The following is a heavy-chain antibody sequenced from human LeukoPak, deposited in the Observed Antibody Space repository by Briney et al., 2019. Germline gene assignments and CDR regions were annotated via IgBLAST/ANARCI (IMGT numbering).Heavy chain of an antibody. V-gene: IGHV5-51*01. D-gene: IGHD3-10*01. J-gene: IGHJ4*02. CDR1: GYSFTSYW. CDR2: IYAGDSDT. CDR3: ARLTRITMVRGVIISSLDFDY. Sequence: GESLKISCKGSGYSFTSYWIGWVRQMPGKGPEWMGIIYAGDSDTRYSPSFQGQVTISVDKSISTAYLQWSSLQASDTAMYYCARLTRITMVRGVIISSLDFDYWGQGTLVTVSS.